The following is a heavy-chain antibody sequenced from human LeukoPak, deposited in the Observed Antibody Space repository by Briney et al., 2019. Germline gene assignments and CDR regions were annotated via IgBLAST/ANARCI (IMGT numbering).Heavy chain of an antibody. CDR2: ISSSGSTI. D-gene: IGHD1-26*01. V-gene: IGHV3-48*03. J-gene: IGHJ4*02. CDR1: GFTFSSYE. Sequence: GGSLRLSCAASGFTFSSYEMNWVRQAPGRGLEWVSYISSSGSTIYYADSVKGRFTISRDNAKKSLYLQMNSLRAEDTAMYYCARVLTVGASPWFDYWGQGTLVTVSS. CDR3: ARVLTVGASPWFDY.